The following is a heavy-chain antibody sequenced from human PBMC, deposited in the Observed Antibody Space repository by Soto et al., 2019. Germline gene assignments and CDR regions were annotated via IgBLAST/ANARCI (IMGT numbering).Heavy chain of an antibody. Sequence: GGSLRLSCAASGFTFSSYAMSWVRQAPGKGLEWVSAISGSGGSTYYADSVKGRFTISRDNSKNTLYLQMNSLRAEDTAVYYCAKSVRPGGSIYCSGGSCYYYWGQGTLVTVSS. D-gene: IGHD2-15*01. CDR2: ISGSGGST. V-gene: IGHV3-23*01. J-gene: IGHJ4*02. CDR1: GFTFSSYA. CDR3: AKSVRPGGSIYCSGGSCYYY.